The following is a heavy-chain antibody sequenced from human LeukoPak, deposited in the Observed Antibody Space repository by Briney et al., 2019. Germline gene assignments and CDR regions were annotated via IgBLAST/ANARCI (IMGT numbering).Heavy chain of an antibody. D-gene: IGHD5-18*01. CDR1: GFTFDDYA. CDR2: INWNGGSR. CDR3: ARDPGLSGYSYGNPQNYYYGMDV. Sequence: PGGSLRLSCATSGFTFDDYAMHWVRQAPGKGLEWVSSINWNGGSRDYADSVKGRFTISRDNAKNSLYLQMNSLRAEETAMYYCARDPGLSGYSYGNPQNYYYGMDVWGQGTTVTVSS. V-gene: IGHV3-9*01. J-gene: IGHJ6*02.